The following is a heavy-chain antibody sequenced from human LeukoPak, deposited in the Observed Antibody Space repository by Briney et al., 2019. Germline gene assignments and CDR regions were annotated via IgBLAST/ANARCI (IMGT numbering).Heavy chain of an antibody. CDR2: IIPIFGTA. CDR1: GGTFSSYA. CDR3: ARGRRMGATDDY. V-gene: IGHV1-69*05. J-gene: IGHJ4*02. Sequence: ASVKVSCKASGGTFSSYAISWVRQAPGQGLEWMGGIIPIFGTANYAQKFQGRVTITTDESTSTAYMELSSLRSEDTAVYYCARGRRMGATDDYWGQGTLVTVSS. D-gene: IGHD1-26*01.